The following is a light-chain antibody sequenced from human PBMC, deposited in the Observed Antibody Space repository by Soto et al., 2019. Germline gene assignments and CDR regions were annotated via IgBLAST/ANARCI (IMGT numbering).Light chain of an antibody. J-gene: IGKJ1*01. V-gene: IGKV1-5*01. CDR2: DAS. CDR1: QTIRNY. Sequence: DIQMTQSPSTLSAFVGDRVTITCRASQTIRNYLAWYQQKPGKAPDLLIYDASSLENEVPSRFSGSLFSTYFTLNISRLQPDDSATYYCQQYGLHGTLGQGTKVDI. CDR3: QQYGLHGT.